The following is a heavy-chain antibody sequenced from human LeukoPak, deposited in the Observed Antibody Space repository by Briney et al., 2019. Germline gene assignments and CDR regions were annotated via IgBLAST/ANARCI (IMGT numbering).Heavy chain of an antibody. D-gene: IGHD1-20*01. J-gene: IGHJ4*02. CDR2: ISGSGGST. Sequence: CGALRIPCPGSGWSRRSYSLRWVRHAPGKRLEWVSAISGSGGSTYYADSVKGRFTISRDNSKNTLYLQMNSLRAEDTAVYYCAKDRRITGEHDYWGQGTPVTVSS. CDR1: GWSRRSYS. CDR3: AKDRRITGEHDY. V-gene: IGHV3-23*01.